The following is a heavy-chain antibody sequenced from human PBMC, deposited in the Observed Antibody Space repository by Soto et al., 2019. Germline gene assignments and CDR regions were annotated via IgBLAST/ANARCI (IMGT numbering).Heavy chain of an antibody. J-gene: IGHJ4*02. CDR3: AKGQLRFLEWQDFDY. V-gene: IGHV3-23*01. CDR2: ISGSGGST. Sequence: GGSLRLSCAASGFTFSSYAMSWVRQAPGKGLEWVSAISGSGGSTYYADSVKGRFTISRDNSKNTLYLQMNSLRAEDTAVYYCAKGQLRFLEWQDFDYWGQGTLVTVSS. D-gene: IGHD3-3*01. CDR1: GFTFSSYA.